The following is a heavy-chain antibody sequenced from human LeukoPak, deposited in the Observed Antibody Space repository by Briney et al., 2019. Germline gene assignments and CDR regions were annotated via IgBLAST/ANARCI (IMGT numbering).Heavy chain of an antibody. Sequence: GGSLRLSCAASGFTFTNYWMHWVRQVPGKGLVWVSHINSDGSSTSYADSVKGRFTISRDNAKNTLYLQMNSLRAEDTAVYYCARSQRYTHGLDAFDIWGQGTMVTVSS. CDR1: GFTFTNYW. D-gene: IGHD5-18*01. CDR3: ARSQRYTHGLDAFDI. J-gene: IGHJ3*02. V-gene: IGHV3-74*01. CDR2: INSDGSST.